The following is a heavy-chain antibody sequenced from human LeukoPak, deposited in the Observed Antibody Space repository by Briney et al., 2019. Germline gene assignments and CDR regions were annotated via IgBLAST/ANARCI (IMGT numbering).Heavy chain of an antibody. J-gene: IGHJ4*02. V-gene: IGHV3-23*01. Sequence: GGSLRLSCAASGFTVSSNYMSWVRQDPGKGLEWVSAISGSGGSTYYADSVKGRFTISRDNSKNTLYLQMNSLRAEDTAVYYCAKEDGWFGEPTDYWGQGTLVTVSS. CDR1: GFTVSSNY. CDR3: AKEDGWFGEPTDY. D-gene: IGHD3-10*01. CDR2: ISGSGGST.